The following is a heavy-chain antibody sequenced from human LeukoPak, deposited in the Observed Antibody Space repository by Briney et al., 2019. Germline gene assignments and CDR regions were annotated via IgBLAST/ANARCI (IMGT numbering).Heavy chain of an antibody. J-gene: IGHJ4*02. D-gene: IGHD2-2*01. V-gene: IGHV3-11*01. Sequence: GGSLTLSCSPSGFTFSDYSMSWIRQAPGKGLEWVSWISSSDSTIYYADSVKGRFTITRENAKTSLYLQMNSLRAEDTAVYYCARDKKTPVPVPDYWGQGTLVTVSS. CDR2: ISSSDSTI. CDR1: GFTFSDYS. CDR3: ARDKKTPVPVPDY.